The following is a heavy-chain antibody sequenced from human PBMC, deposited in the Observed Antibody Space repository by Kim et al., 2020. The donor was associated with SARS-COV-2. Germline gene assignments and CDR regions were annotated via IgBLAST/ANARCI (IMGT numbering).Heavy chain of an antibody. J-gene: IGHJ4*02. CDR3: AKARAPLGYCSSNSCHQALIDY. CDR1: GFTFSSYG. CDR2: ISYDGSNK. D-gene: IGHD2-2*01. Sequence: GGSLRLSCAASGFTFSSYGMHWVRQAPGKGLEWVAVISYDGSNKYYADSVKGRFTISRDNSKNTLYLQMNSLRAEDTAVYYCAKARAPLGYCSSNSCHQALIDYWGQRNLVTVSS. V-gene: IGHV3-30*18.